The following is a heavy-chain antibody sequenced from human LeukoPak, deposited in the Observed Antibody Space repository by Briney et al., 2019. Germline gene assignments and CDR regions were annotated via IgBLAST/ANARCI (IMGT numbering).Heavy chain of an antibody. V-gene: IGHV3-21*01. J-gene: IGHJ6*02. CDR1: GFTFSSYS. CDR2: ISSSSSYI. D-gene: IGHD3-9*01. CDR3: ARDLIHPSVVDYDILTGYYIHYGMDV. Sequence: GGSLRLSCAASGFTFSSYSMNWVRQAPGKGLEWVSSISSSSSYIYYADSVKGRFTISRDNAKNSLYLQMNSLRAEDTAVYHCARDLIHPSVVDYDILTGYYIHYGMDVWGQGTTVTVSS.